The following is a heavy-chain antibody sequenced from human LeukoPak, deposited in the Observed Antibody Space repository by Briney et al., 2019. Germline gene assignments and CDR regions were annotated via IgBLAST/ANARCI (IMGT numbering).Heavy chain of an antibody. V-gene: IGHV4-34*12. CDR3: ARAGYSSTSSGFDY. CDR2: IIHTGRT. CDR1: GGSFSSYY. Sequence: SETLSLTCGVYGGSFSSYYWSWIRQSPGMGLEWIGEIIHTGRTNYNPSLKSRVTISVDTSKNQFSLKLSSVTAADTAVYYCARAGYSSTSSGFDYWGQGTLVTVSS. D-gene: IGHD2-2*01. J-gene: IGHJ4*02.